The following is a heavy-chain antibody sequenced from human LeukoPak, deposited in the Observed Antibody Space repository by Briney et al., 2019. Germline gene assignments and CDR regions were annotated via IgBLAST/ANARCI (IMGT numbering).Heavy chain of an antibody. J-gene: IGHJ4*02. CDR2: INTNTGNP. V-gene: IGHV7-4-1*02. Sequence: ASVKVSCKASGYTFSNYDISWVRQAPGQGLEWMGWINTNTGNPTYAQGFTGRFVFSLDTSVSTAYLQISSLKAEDTAVYYCASSPRGLLWFGTDYWGQGTLVTVSS. CDR1: GYTFSNYD. D-gene: IGHD3-10*01. CDR3: ASSPRGLLWFGTDY.